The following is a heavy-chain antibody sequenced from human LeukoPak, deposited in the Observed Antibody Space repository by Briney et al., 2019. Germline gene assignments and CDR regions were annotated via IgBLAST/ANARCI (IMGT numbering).Heavy chain of an antibody. CDR2: ISYDGRNK. CDR3: ARDRWGATTAEYFQH. J-gene: IGHJ1*01. CDR1: GFTFSSYA. Sequence: GGSLRLSCAASGFTFSSYAMHWVRQAPGKGLEWVAVISYDGRNKYYADSVKGRFTISRDNSKDTLYLQMNSLRAEDTAVYYCARDRWGATTAEYFQHWGQGTLVTVSS. D-gene: IGHD1-26*01. V-gene: IGHV3-30*04.